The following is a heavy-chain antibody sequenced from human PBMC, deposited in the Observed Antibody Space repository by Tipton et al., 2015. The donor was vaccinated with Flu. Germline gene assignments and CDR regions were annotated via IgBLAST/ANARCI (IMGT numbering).Heavy chain of an antibody. J-gene: IGHJ3*01. CDR2: ITESGTTI. CDR3: AREGYYDSSGYSYVDGFDV. Sequence: GSLRLSCAASGFTFSSHEMNWVRQAPGKGLEWVSYITESGTTIYYADSVMGRFTISRDNAGDSLYLQMNSLRAEDTAVYYCAREGYYDSSGYSYVDGFDVWGQGTMVTVSS. D-gene: IGHD3-22*01. CDR1: GFTFSSHE. V-gene: IGHV3-48*03.